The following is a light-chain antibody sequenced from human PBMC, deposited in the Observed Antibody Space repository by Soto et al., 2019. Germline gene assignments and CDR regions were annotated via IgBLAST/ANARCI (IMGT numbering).Light chain of an antibody. CDR2: GAS. V-gene: IGKV3-20*01. Sequence: EIVLTQSPGILSLSPGERASLSCRASQKISSTVLAWYQQKPGQAPRLLIFGASTRAAGFPDRFSGSGSGTDFTLTISRLEPEDFAVYYCQQYGSSPRTFGQGTKVDIK. CDR1: QKISSTV. CDR3: QQYGSSPRT. J-gene: IGKJ1*01.